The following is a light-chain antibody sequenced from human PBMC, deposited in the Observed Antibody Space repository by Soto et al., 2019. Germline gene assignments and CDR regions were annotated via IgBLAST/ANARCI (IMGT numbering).Light chain of an antibody. J-gene: IGKJ4*01. CDR3: QQYNNWPLT. CDR2: GAS. Sequence: EIMLTQAPCTLSLSPGERATLSCRASQSVSSSYLAWYQQKPGQAPRLLIYGASSRATGIPDRFSGSQSGTEFTLTISSLLSEDFAVYSCQQYNNWPLTFGGGTKV. V-gene: IGKV3-20*01. CDR1: QSVSSSY.